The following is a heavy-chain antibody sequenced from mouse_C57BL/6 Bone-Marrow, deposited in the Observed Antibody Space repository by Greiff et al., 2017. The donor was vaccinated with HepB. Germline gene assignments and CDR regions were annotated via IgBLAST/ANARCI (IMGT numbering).Heavy chain of an antibody. V-gene: IGHV1-72*01. D-gene: IGHD2-3*01. CDR1: GYTFTSYW. J-gene: IGHJ2*01. CDR2: IGPNSGGT. CDR3: ARGRILDDGYYDYFDY. Sequence: VQLQQPGAELVKPGASVKLSCKASGYTFTSYWMHWVKQRPGRGLEWIGRIGPNSGGTKYNEKFKSKATLTVDKPSSTAYMQLSSLTSEDSAVYYCARGRILDDGYYDYFDYWGQGTTLTVSS.